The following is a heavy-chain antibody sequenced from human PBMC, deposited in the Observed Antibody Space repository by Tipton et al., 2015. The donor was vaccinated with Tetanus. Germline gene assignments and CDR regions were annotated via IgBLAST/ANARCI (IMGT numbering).Heavy chain of an antibody. Sequence: TLSLTCTVSGGSLRSGDHYWSWIRQPPGKGLEWLAYISASGSTNSNYSLKSRITISRDTSKNQFSLNLTSVTAADTAVYYCARTAHNWFDPWGQGILITVSS. CDR3: ARTAHNWFDP. D-gene: IGHD2-21*02. V-gene: IGHV4-61*08. CDR1: GGSLRSGDHY. CDR2: ISASGST. J-gene: IGHJ5*02.